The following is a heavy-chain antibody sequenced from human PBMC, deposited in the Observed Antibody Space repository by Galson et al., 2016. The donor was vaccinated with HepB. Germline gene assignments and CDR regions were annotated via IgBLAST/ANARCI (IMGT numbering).Heavy chain of an antibody. CDR3: ARIIKPGTTSHFDY. V-gene: IGHV3-21*01. J-gene: IGHJ4*02. D-gene: IGHD1-7*01. CDR1: GFTFNTYN. CDR2: ISTSSSPI. Sequence: SLRVSCAASGFTFNTYNMVWVRQAPGKGLEWVSYISTSSSPISYRDSVKGRFTISRDNTKNSLYLQFNSLRAEDTGVYYCARIIKPGTTSHFDYWGQGTLVTVSS.